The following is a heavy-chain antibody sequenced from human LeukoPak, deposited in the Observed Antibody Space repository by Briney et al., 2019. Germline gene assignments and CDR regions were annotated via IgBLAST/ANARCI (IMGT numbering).Heavy chain of an antibody. CDR2: INKKGGT. CDR3: AREHKSYGDYPYYFDS. Sequence: SQTLSLTCTVSSDFISSGDYYWSWIRQPAGKGLEFIGYINKKGGTFYNPPLKSRVSISIDTSKNQFSLKLTSVTAADTAVYFCAREHKSYGDYPYYFDSWGQGTLVTVSS. D-gene: IGHD4-17*01. V-gene: IGHV4-30-4*01. CDR1: SDFISSGDYY. J-gene: IGHJ4*02.